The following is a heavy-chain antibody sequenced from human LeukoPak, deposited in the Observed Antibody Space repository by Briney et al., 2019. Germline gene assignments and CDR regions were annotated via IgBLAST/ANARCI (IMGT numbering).Heavy chain of an antibody. D-gene: IGHD5-18*01. CDR2: IRYDGSNK. J-gene: IGHJ6*03. CDR1: GFTFSSYG. V-gene: IGHV3-30*02. CDR3: AKDKTTFNTAPNYYYMDV. Sequence: GGSLRLSCAASGFTFSSYGTHWVRQAPGKGLEWVAFIRYDGSNKYYADSVKGRFTISRDNSKNTLYLQMNSLRAEDTAVYYCAKDKTTFNTAPNYYYMDVCGKGTTVTISS.